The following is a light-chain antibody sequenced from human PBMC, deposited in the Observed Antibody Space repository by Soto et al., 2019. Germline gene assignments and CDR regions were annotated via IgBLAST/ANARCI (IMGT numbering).Light chain of an antibody. Sequence: EIVLTQSPGTLSLSPGERATLSCRASQSVSSSYLAWYQQKPGQAPRLLIYGASSRATGIPDRFSGSGSGTDFTLTISRLEPEDFAVYYCQQYGSSPWTFGQGTKLEIQ. CDR3: QQYGSSPWT. J-gene: IGKJ2*01. CDR2: GAS. CDR1: QSVSSSY. V-gene: IGKV3-20*01.